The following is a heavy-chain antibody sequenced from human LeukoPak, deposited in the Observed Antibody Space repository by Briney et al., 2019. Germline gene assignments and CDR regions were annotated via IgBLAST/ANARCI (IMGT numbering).Heavy chain of an antibody. J-gene: IGHJ4*02. CDR3: ARETAARVHSMFDY. CDR2: ISSSSSTI. V-gene: IGHV3-48*01. D-gene: IGHD6-6*01. Sequence: PGGSLRLSCAASGFTFSSYSMNWVRQAPGKGLEWVSYISSSSSTIYYADSVKGRFTISRDNAKNSLYLQMNSLRAEDTAVYYCARETAARVHSMFDYWGQGTLVTVSS. CDR1: GFTFSSYS.